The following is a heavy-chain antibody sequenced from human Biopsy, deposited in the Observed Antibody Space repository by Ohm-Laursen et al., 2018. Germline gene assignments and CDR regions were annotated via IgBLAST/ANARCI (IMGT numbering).Heavy chain of an antibody. Sequence: SETLSLTCTVSGGSISSDYWGWIRQPPGKGLEWIGSVYDSGKSYYNPSLKSRVTISVDVSKSQFSLKLSSVTAADTAVYYCARDRFDLLTPNWFDPWGQGTLVTVSS. D-gene: IGHD3-9*01. CDR1: GGSISSDY. J-gene: IGHJ5*01. CDR2: VYDSGKS. V-gene: IGHV4-38-2*02. CDR3: ARDRFDLLTPNWFDP.